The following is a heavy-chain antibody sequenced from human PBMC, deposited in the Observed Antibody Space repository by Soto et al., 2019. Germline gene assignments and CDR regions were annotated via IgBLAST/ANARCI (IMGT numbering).Heavy chain of an antibody. CDR3: ARRGSGSYYDY. D-gene: IGHD1-26*01. V-gene: IGHV3-23*01. CDR2: ISGSGDST. Sequence: EVPLLESGGGLVQPGGSLRLSCAASGFTFSSYAMRWVRQAPGKGLEWVSAISGSGDSTYYADSVKGRFTVPRDNSKNTLYLQMNSLRAEDTAVYYCARRGSGSYYDYWGQGTLVTVSS. J-gene: IGHJ4*02. CDR1: GFTFSSYA.